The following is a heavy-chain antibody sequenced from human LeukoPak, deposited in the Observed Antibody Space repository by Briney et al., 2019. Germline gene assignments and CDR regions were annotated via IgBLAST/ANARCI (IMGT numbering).Heavy chain of an antibody. D-gene: IGHD6-6*01. J-gene: IGHJ4*02. CDR2: ISYDGNNK. CDR3: ARGGPERISSFTNYYFDY. V-gene: IGHV3-30-3*01. CDR1: GFTFSSYA. Sequence: SLRLSCAASGFTFSSYAMFWVRQAPAKGLEWVAVISYDGNNKYYADSVKGRFTISRDDSTNTLSLQINSLRAEDTAVYYCARGGPERISSFTNYYFDYWGQGTLVTVFS.